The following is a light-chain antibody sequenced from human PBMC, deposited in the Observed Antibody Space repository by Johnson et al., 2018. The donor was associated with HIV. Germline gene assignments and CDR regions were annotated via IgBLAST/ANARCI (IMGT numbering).Light chain of an antibody. Sequence: QSALTQPPSVSAAPGQKVTISCSGSSSNIGNNYVSWYQQLPGTAPKLLIYENNKRPSGIPDRFSGSRSGTSATLGITGLQTGDEADYYCGTWVGSLSACVFGTGTKVTVL. J-gene: IGLJ1*01. V-gene: IGLV1-51*02. CDR1: SSNIGNNY. CDR3: GTWVGSLSACV. CDR2: ENN.